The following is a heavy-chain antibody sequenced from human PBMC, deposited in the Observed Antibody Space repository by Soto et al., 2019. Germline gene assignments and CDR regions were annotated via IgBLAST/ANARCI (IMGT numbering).Heavy chain of an antibody. CDR3: ARGLVTMVRGVIPHYYMDV. V-gene: IGHV4-59*01. CDR2: IYYSGST. J-gene: IGHJ6*03. Sequence: SETLSHTCTVSGCSISSYYWSWIRQPTGKGLEWIGYIYYSGSTNYNPSLKSRVTISVDTSKNQFSLKLSSVTAADTAVYYCARGLVTMVRGVIPHYYMDVWGKGTTVTVSS. D-gene: IGHD3-10*01. CDR1: GCSISSYY.